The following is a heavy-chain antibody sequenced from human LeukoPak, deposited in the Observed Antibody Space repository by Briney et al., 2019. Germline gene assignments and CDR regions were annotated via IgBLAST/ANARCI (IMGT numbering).Heavy chain of an antibody. Sequence: SDTLSLTCAVSGYSITSSSWWGWIRQPPGKGLEWIGYIYHSGTTNYNPSLKSRVTISVDTSKNQFSLKLSSVTAADTAIYYCARSHYYDSSGSHNNWFDPWGQGTLVTVSS. CDR1: GYSITSSSW. J-gene: IGHJ5*02. D-gene: IGHD3-22*01. V-gene: IGHV4-28*01. CDR2: IYHSGTT. CDR3: ARSHYYDSSGSHNNWFDP.